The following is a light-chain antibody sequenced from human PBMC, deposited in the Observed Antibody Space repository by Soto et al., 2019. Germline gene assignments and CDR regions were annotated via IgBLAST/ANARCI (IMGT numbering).Light chain of an antibody. Sequence: SVLTQPPSMPASPGQEVTISCSGSSSNIGHNSVSWYQHLPGTAPKLLIYDNNKRPSGIPARFSGSKTGTSATLGITGLQTGDEADYYCGACDDRLTVYVFGSGTKVTV. J-gene: IGLJ1*01. V-gene: IGLV1-51*01. CDR3: GACDDRLTVYV. CDR2: DNN. CDR1: SSNIGHNS.